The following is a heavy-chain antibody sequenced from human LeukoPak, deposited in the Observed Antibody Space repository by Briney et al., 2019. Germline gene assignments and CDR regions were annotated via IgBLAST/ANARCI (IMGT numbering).Heavy chain of an antibody. CDR1: GYTFSNFA. J-gene: IGHJ4*02. D-gene: IGHD1-26*01. Sequence: GGSLRLSCAASGYTFSNFAVGWVRQAPGKGLEWVSSIGNGGTTYYAGSVKGRFSISRDNSKNTLSLQVNSLRAEDTAVYYCAKMRGHPREAYYFDSWGQGALVTVSS. CDR3: AKMRGHPREAYYFDS. CDR2: IGNGGTT. V-gene: IGHV3-23*01.